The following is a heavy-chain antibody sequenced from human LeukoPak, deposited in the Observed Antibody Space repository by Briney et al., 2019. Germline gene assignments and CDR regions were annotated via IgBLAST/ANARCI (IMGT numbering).Heavy chain of an antibody. CDR1: GGSISSYY. J-gene: IGHJ4*02. CDR2: ISHRGST. CDR3: AREPVTYGDEAYFDY. D-gene: IGHD4-17*01. Sequence: SETLSLTCSVSGGSISSYYWSWIRQPPGKGLEWSGYISHRGSTNYNPSLKSRVTISVDTSKNQFSLKLSSVTAADTAVYYCAREPVTYGDEAYFDYWGQGTLVTVSS. V-gene: IGHV4-59*01.